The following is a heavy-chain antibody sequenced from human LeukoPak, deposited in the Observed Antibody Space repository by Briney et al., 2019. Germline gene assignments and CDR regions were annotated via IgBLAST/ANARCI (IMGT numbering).Heavy chain of an antibody. CDR3: ARSGYCSSTSCSGGPWFDP. D-gene: IGHD2-2*01. J-gene: IGHJ5*02. CDR1: GGTFSSYA. CDR2: IIPILGTA. V-gene: IGHV1-69*05. Sequence: SVKVSCKASGGTFSSYAISWVRQAPGQGLEWMGGIIPILGTANYAQKFQGRVTITTDESTSTAYMELSSLRSEDTAVYYCARSGYCSSTSCSGGPWFDPWGQGTLVTVSS.